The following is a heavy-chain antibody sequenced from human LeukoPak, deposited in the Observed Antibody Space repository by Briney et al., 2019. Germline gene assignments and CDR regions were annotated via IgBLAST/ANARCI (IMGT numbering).Heavy chain of an antibody. V-gene: IGHV1-18*01. D-gene: IGHD3-22*01. J-gene: IGHJ4*02. CDR2: ISAYNGNT. CDR3: ARGIYDSSGYYYFDY. CDR1: GYTFTSYG. Sequence: ASVKVSCKASGYTFTSYGISWVRQAPGQGLEWMGWISAYNGNTNYAQKLQGRVPMTTDTSTSTAYMELRSLRSDDTAVYYCARGIYDSSGYYYFDYWGQGTLVTVSS.